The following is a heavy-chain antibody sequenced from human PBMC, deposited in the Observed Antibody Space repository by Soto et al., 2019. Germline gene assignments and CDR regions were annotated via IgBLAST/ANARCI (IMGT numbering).Heavy chain of an antibody. CDR3: ARATAGTIYY. J-gene: IGHJ4*02. CDR1: GGSISSGGYY. CDR2: IYYGGST. D-gene: IGHD6-19*01. Sequence: QVQLQESGPGMVKPSQTLSLTCTVSGGSISSGGYYWSWIRQHPGKRLEWIGYIYYGGSTYYNPSLKSRVTISVDTSKNQFSLKLSSVTAADTAVYYCARATAGTIYYWGRGTLVTVSS. V-gene: IGHV4-31*03.